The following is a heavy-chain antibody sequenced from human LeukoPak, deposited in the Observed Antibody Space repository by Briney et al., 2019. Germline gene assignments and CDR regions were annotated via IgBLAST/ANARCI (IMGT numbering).Heavy chain of an antibody. V-gene: IGHV3-23*01. CDR3: AKDGRSSSWYQYYFDY. CDR1: GFTFSNHA. D-gene: IGHD6-13*01. Sequence: GGSLRLSCAVSGFTFSNHAMSWVRRASGKGLEWFSAISGSGGSTYYADSVKGRFTISRDNSKNTLYLQMNSLRAEDTAVYYCAKDGRSSSWYQYYFDYWGQGTLVTVSS. CDR2: ISGSGGST. J-gene: IGHJ4*02.